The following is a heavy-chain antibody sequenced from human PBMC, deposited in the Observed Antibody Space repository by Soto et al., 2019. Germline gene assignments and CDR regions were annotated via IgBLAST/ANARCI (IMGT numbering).Heavy chain of an antibody. Sequence: SETLSLTCTVSGGSISSSSYYWGWIRQPPGKGLEWIGSICYSGSTYYNPSLKSRVTISVDTSKNQFSLKLSSVTAADTAVYYCARHEGGYYGSSWFDPWGQGTLVTVSS. CDR1: GGSISSSSYY. CDR2: ICYSGST. D-gene: IGHD3-10*01. J-gene: IGHJ5*02. CDR3: ARHEGGYYGSSWFDP. V-gene: IGHV4-39*01.